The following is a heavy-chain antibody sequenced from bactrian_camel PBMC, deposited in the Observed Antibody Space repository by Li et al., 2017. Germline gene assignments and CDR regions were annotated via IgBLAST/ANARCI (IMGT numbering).Heavy chain of an antibody. Sequence: VQLVESGGGSVQAGGSLRLSCVFSEWKYKHSDMYCMGWFRQAPGKQREAVAAIDSDGSISYAASVKGRFTISEDNAKNTLYLQMNSLKPEDTALYYCAADLHPLCMEYNYWGQGTQVTVS. CDR2: IDSDGSI. CDR3: AADLHPLCMEYNY. J-gene: IGHJ4*01. CDR1: EWKYKHSDMYC. V-gene: IGHV3S53*01. D-gene: IGHD2*01.